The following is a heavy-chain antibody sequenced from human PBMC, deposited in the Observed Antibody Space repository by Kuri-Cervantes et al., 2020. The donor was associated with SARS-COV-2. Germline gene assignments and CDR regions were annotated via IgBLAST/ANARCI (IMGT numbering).Heavy chain of an antibody. J-gene: IGHJ3*02. Sequence: GESLKISCVASGFTFSSHGMHWVRQAPGKGLEWVAVISHDGNNKHYADSVKGRFTISRDNSKNTVYVQMNSLRGEDTAVYYCARGGYCSGGSCYSAGTFDIWGQGTMVTVSS. V-gene: IGHV3-30*03. D-gene: IGHD2-15*01. CDR2: ISHDGNNK. CDR3: ARGGYCSGGSCYSAGTFDI. CDR1: GFTFSSHG.